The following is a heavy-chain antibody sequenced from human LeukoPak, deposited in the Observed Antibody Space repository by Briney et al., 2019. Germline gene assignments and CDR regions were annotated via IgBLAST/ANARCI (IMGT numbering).Heavy chain of an antibody. CDR1: GYTFTGYY. CDR3: ASLVSMDSSSSNHHYFDY. V-gene: IGHV1-2*02. CDR2: INPNSGGT. J-gene: IGHJ4*02. Sequence: GASVKVSCKASGYTFTGYYMHWVRQAPGQGLEWMGWINPNSGGTNYAQKFQGRVTMTRDTSISTAYMELSRLRSDDTAVYYCASLVSMDSSSSNHHYFDYWGQGTLVAVSS. D-gene: IGHD6-6*01.